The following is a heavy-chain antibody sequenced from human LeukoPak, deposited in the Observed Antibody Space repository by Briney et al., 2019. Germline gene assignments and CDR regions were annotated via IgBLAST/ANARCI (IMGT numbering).Heavy chain of an antibody. CDR3: TASAAVSGRGRGY. V-gene: IGHV3-23*01. J-gene: IGHJ4*02. CDR1: GFTFSAYA. D-gene: IGHD6-19*01. Sequence: GGSLRLSCAASGFTFSAYAMSWVRQAPGKGRECVSGIGGSGTDIYYADSVKGRFTISRDNSQTTLFLQKNSLTADDTAVYYCTASAAVSGRGRGYWGQGSLVTVSS. CDR2: IGGSGTDI.